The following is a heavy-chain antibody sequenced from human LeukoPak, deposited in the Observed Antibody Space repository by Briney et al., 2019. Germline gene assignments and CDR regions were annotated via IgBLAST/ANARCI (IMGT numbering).Heavy chain of an antibody. Sequence: SETLSLTCAVSGGSISSYSWWSWFRQPPGKGLEWIGEIHHNGRTNYNPSLKSRVTISVDKSKNQLSVELTSVTAADTAVYYCARGGNYLFDYWDQGTLVTVSS. J-gene: IGHJ4*02. D-gene: IGHD1-26*01. V-gene: IGHV4-4*02. CDR1: GGSISSYSW. CDR2: IHHNGRT. CDR3: ARGGNYLFDY.